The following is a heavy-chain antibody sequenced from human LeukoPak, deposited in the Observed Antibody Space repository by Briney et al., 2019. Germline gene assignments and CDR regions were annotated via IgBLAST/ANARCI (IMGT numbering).Heavy chain of an antibody. J-gene: IGHJ4*02. CDR1: GGSISSYY. Sequence: SETLSLTCTVSGGSISSYYWSWIRQPAEKGLEWIGRIYTSGSTNYNPSLKSRVTISVDKSKNQFSLKLSSVTAADTAVYYCARGGSGYDRAYYYFDYWGQGTLVTVSS. D-gene: IGHD5-12*01. CDR3: ARGGSGYDRAYYYFDY. V-gene: IGHV4-4*07. CDR2: IYTSGST.